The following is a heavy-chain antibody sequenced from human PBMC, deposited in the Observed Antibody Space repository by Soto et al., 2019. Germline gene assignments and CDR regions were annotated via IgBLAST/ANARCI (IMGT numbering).Heavy chain of an antibody. Sequence: ASVKVSCKTSGYSFTSYAMHWVRQAPGQRLXWMGWINGGNGNTKYSQKFQGRVTITRDTSASTAYMELSSLRSEDTAVYYCARDMGYCSSSSCYNPLFDYWGQGTLVTVSS. D-gene: IGHD2-2*02. CDR3: ARDMGYCSSSSCYNPLFDY. J-gene: IGHJ4*02. CDR1: GYSFTSYA. V-gene: IGHV1-3*01. CDR2: INGGNGNT.